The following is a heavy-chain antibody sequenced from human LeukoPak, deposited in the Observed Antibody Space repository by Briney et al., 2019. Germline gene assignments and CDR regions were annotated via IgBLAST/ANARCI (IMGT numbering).Heavy chain of an antibody. CDR2: IIPIFGIA. D-gene: IGHD2-15*01. CDR1: GGTFSSYA. CDR3: AREDCSGGSCYSDWAY. J-gene: IGHJ4*02. Sequence: GASVKVSCKASGGTFSSYAISWVRQAPGQGHEWMGRIIPIFGIANYAHKFQGRVTITADKSTSTAYMELSSLRSEDTAVYYCAREDCSGGSCYSDWAYWGQGTLVTVSS. V-gene: IGHV1-69*04.